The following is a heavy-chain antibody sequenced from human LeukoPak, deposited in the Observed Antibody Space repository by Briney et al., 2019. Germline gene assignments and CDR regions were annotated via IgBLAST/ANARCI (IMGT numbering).Heavy chain of an antibody. CDR2: IYHSGTT. CDR1: GGSISSSSYY. J-gene: IGHJ4*02. V-gene: IGHV4-39*07. D-gene: IGHD5-12*01. CDR3: ARTGIDSGYTSVDY. Sequence: SETLSLTCTVSGGSISSSSYYWGWIRQPPGKGLEWIGSIYHSGTTDYNLSLKSRVTISVDKSKNQFSLKLSSVTAADTAFYYCARTGIDSGYTSVDYWGQGTLVTVSS.